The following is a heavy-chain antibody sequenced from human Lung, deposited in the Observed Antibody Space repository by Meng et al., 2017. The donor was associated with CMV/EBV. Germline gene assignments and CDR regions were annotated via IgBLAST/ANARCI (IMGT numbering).Heavy chain of an antibody. CDR3: ARSAMDYNPYFDY. J-gene: IGHJ4*02. D-gene: IGHD1-1*01. V-gene: IGHV3-48*03. CDR1: GFTFSSYE. CDR2: ISNSGITT. Sequence: GGXXRLSCAASGFTFSSYEMNWVRQAPGKGLEWVSYISNSGITTYYADSVEGRFTISRDNAKNSLFLQINSLRAEDTAVYYCARSAMDYNPYFDYWCQGALVTVPS.